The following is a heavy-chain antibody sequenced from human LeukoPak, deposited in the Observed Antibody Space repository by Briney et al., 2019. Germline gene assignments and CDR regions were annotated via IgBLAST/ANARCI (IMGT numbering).Heavy chain of an antibody. V-gene: IGHV4-34*01. Sequence: SETLSLTCAVYGGSFSGYYWSWIRQPPGKGLEWIGEINHSGSTNYNPSLKSRVTVSVDTSLKLSSVTAADTAVYYCARGNMYYYYMDVWGKGTTVTVSS. J-gene: IGHJ6*03. CDR2: INHSGST. CDR1: GGSFSGYY. CDR3: ARGNMYYYYMDV.